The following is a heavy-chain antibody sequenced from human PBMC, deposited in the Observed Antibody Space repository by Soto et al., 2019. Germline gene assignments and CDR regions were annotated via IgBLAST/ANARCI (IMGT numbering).Heavy chain of an antibody. CDR3: ARQRTSVVTQDYFDV. CDR2: IYYSGST. D-gene: IGHD2-21*02. CDR1: GDSISSRIYY. Sequence: SETLSLTCTVTGDSISSRIYYWGWIRHPPGNGLEWIGSIYYSGSTYNNPSLRSRVSMSIDTSKDQFSLKLKSVTAADTALYFCARQRTSVVTQDYFDVWGTGSLVNV. J-gene: IGHJ4*02. V-gene: IGHV4-39*01.